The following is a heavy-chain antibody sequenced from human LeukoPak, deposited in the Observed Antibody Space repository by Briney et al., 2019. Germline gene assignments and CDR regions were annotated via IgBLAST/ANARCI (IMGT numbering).Heavy chain of an antibody. V-gene: IGHV4-34*01. CDR3: AIRTHGSGWYPDY. CDR2: INHSGST. CDR1: GGSFSGYY. J-gene: IGHJ4*02. Sequence: SETLSLTCAVYGGSFSGYYWSRIRQPPGKGLEWIGEINHSGSTNYNPSLKSRVTISVDTSKNQFSLKLSSVTAADTAVYYCAIRTHGSGWYPDYWGQGTLVTVSS. D-gene: IGHD6-19*01.